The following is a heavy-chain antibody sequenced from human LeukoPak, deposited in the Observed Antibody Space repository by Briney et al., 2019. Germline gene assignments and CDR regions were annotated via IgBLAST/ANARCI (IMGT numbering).Heavy chain of an antibody. CDR3: AKDLYDNDWYNYFDP. CDR2: IWYDGSNK. D-gene: IGHD5-24*01. Sequence: GRSLRLSCAASGFTFSSYGMHWVRQAPGKGLEWVAVIWYDGSNKYYADSVKGRFTISRDNSKNTLYRQMNSLRAEDTAVYHCAKDLYDNDWYNYFDPWGQGALVTVSS. CDR1: GFTFSSYG. V-gene: IGHV3-33*06. J-gene: IGHJ5*02.